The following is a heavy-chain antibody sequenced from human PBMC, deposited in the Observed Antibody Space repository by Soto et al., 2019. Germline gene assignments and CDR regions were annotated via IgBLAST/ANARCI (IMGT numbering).Heavy chain of an antibody. CDR1: GGSISSYY. CDR2: IYYSGST. CDR3: ARGRAFWSGYSY. V-gene: IGHV4-59*01. D-gene: IGHD3-3*01. J-gene: IGHJ4*02. Sequence: SETLSLTCTVSGGSISSYYWSWIRQPPGKGLEWIGYIYYSGSTNYNPSLKSRVTISVDTSKNQFSLKLSSVTAADTAVYYCARGRAFWSGYSYWGQGXLVTVHS.